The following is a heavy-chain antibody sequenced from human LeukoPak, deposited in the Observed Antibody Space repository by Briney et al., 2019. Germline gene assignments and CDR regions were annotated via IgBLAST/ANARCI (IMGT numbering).Heavy chain of an antibody. J-gene: IGHJ6*02. V-gene: IGHV1-2*06. CDR3: ARDNWNYGSSMDV. Sequence: ASVKVSCKASGYTFTGYYMHWVRQAPGQGLEWMGRINPNSGGTNYAQKFQGRVTISVDTSKNQFSLKLSSVTAADTAVYYCARDNWNYGSSMDVWGQGTTVTVSS. D-gene: IGHD1-7*01. CDR2: INPNSGGT. CDR1: GYTFTGYY.